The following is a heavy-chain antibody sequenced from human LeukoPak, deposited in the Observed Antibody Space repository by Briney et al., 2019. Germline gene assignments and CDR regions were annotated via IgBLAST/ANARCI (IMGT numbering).Heavy chain of an antibody. CDR1: GGSISPYY. CDR3: ARDHWLFSSKTWYYYGMDV. Sequence: PSETLSLTYTVSGGSISPYYWSWIRQSPGKGLEWIGYIDPSGSASYNPSLKSRVTIFVDTSKNLFSLILTSVSASDTAIYYCARDHWLFSSKTWYYYGMDVWGQGTTVTVSS. D-gene: IGHD3-9*01. CDR2: IDPSGSA. J-gene: IGHJ6*02. V-gene: IGHV4-59*01.